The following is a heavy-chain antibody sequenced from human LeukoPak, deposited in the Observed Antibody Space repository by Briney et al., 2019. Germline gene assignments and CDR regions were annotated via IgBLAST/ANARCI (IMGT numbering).Heavy chain of an antibody. V-gene: IGHV1-69*13. CDR2: IIPIFGTA. Sequence: GASVKVSCKASEYTFTSYSLHWLRQAPGQGLEWMGGIIPIFGTANYAQKFQGRVTITADESTSTAYMELSSLRSEDTAVYYCASPGNYYDSSGYYYVSLDYWGQGTLVTVSS. CDR3: ASPGNYYDSSGYYYVSLDY. D-gene: IGHD3-22*01. CDR1: EYTFTSYS. J-gene: IGHJ4*02.